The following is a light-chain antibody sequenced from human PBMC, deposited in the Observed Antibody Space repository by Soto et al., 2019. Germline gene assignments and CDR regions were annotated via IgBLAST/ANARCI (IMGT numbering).Light chain of an antibody. CDR1: SSDVGGYNY. V-gene: IGLV2-8*01. J-gene: IGLJ1*01. Sequence: QSALTQPPSASGSPGQSVTISCTGTSSDVGGYNYVSWYQQHPGKAPKLMIYEVSKRPSGVPDRFSGSKSGNTGSLTVSGLHAEDEADVDCISYVGSDNPDVFGTGTKLTVL. CDR3: ISYVGSDNPDV. CDR2: EVS.